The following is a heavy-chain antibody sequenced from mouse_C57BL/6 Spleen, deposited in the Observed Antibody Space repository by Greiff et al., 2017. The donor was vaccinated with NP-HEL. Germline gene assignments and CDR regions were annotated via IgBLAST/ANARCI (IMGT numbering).Heavy chain of an antibody. CDR3: ARDQLRLRFYAMDY. V-gene: IGHV5-4*01. J-gene: IGHJ4*01. D-gene: IGHD3-2*02. CDR2: ISDGGSYT. CDR1: GFTFSSYA. Sequence: DVKLVESGGGLVKPGGSLKLSCAASGFTFSSYALSWVRTTPEKRLEWVATISDGGSYTYYPDNVKGRFTIARDNAKNNLYLQMSQLKSEDTAMYYCARDQLRLRFYAMDYWGQGTSVTVSS.